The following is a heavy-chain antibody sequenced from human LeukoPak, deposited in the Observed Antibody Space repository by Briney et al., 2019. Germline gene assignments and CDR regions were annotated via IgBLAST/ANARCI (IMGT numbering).Heavy chain of an antibody. J-gene: IGHJ5*02. CDR2: ISAYNGNT. CDR1: GYTFTSYG. Sequence: ASVKVSCTASGYTFTSYGISWVRQAPGQGLEWMGWISAYNGNTNYAQKLLGRVTITRDTSASTAYMELSSLRSEDTAVYYCARDDSSGYTNWFDPWGQGTLVTVSS. V-gene: IGHV1-18*01. D-gene: IGHD3-22*01. CDR3: ARDDSSGYTNWFDP.